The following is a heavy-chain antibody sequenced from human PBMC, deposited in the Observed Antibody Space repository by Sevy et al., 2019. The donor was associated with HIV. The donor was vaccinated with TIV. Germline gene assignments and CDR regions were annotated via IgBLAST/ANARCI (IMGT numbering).Heavy chain of an antibody. J-gene: IGHJ6*02. CDR1: GGSFSGYY. V-gene: IGHV4-34*01. CDR3: AGGAGEQQLVRSGMDV. CDR2: INHSGST. Sequence: SETLSLTCAVYGGSFSGYYWSWIRQPPGKGLEWIGEINHSGSTNYNPSLKSRVTISVDTSKNQFSLKLSSVTAADTAVYYSAGGAGEQQLVRSGMDVWGQGTTVTVSS. D-gene: IGHD6-13*01.